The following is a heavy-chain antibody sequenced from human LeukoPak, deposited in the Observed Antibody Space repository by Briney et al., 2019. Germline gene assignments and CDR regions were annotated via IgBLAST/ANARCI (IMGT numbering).Heavy chain of an antibody. D-gene: IGHD2-15*01. CDR1: GGTFSSYA. Sequence: SVTVSCKASGGTFSSYAISWVRQAPGQGLEWMGGIIPIFGTANYAQKFQGRVTITTDESTSTAYMELSSLRSEDTAVYYCARAPLGYCSGGGCYSRSGALDYWGQGTLVTVST. CDR2: IIPIFGTA. J-gene: IGHJ4*02. CDR3: ARAPLGYCSGGGCYSRSGALDY. V-gene: IGHV1-69*05.